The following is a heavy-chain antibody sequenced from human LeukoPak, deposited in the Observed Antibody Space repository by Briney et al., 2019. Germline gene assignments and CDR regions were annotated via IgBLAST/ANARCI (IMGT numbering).Heavy chain of an antibody. CDR1: GFTFSSYS. Sequence: GGSLRLSCAASGFTFSSYSMNWVRQAPGKGLEWVSYISSSSSTIYYADSVKGRFTISRDNAKNSLYLQMNSLRAEDTAVYYCARTFLAAYFDYWGQGTLVTASS. D-gene: IGHD6-6*01. J-gene: IGHJ4*02. V-gene: IGHV3-48*04. CDR2: ISSSSSTI. CDR3: ARTFLAAYFDY.